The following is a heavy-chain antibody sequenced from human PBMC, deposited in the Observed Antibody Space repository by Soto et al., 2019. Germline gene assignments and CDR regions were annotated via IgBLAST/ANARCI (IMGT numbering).Heavy chain of an antibody. V-gene: IGHV4-39*01. D-gene: IGHD6-19*01. CDR3: ARQRVAGTFDVDY. CDR2: IYYSGST. CDR1: GGSISSSSYY. J-gene: IGHJ4*02. Sequence: QLQLQESGPGLVKPSETLSLTCTVSGGSISSSSYYWGWIRQPPGKGLEWIGSIYYSGSTYYNPSLKSRVTISVDTSKNQFSLKLSSVTAADTAVYYCARQRVAGTFDVDYWGQGTLVTVSS.